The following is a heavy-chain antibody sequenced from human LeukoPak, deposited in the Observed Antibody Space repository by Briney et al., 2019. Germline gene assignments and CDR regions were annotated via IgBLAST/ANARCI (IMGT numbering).Heavy chain of an antibody. CDR2: ISSSSSYI. D-gene: IGHD5-18*01. Sequence: GGSLRLSCAASGFTFSSYSMNWVRQAPGKGLEWVSSISSSSSYIYYADSVKGRFTISRDNAKNSLYLQMNSLRAEDTAVYYCARDAKLRGYSYGWTGDAFNIWGQGTMVTVSS. J-gene: IGHJ3*02. CDR1: GFTFSSYS. V-gene: IGHV3-21*01. CDR3: ARDAKLRGYSYGWTGDAFNI.